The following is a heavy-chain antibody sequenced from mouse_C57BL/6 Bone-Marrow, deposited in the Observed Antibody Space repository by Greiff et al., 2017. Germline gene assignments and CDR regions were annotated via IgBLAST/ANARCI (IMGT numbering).Heavy chain of an antibody. Sequence: QVQLQQPGAELVRPGTSVKLSCKASGYTFTSYWMHWVKQRPGQGLEWIGVIDPSDSYTNYNQKFKGKATLTVDTSSRPAYMELSSLTSEDSAVYYCASLYYYGSRYFDYWGQGTTLTVSS. CDR1: GYTFTSYW. D-gene: IGHD1-1*01. CDR3: ASLYYYGSRYFDY. V-gene: IGHV1-59*01. CDR2: IDPSDSYT. J-gene: IGHJ2*01.